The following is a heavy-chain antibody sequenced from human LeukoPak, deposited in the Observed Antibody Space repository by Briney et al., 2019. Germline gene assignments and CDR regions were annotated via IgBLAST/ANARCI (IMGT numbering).Heavy chain of an antibody. D-gene: IGHD2-15*01. V-gene: IGHV4-4*07. J-gene: IGHJ4*02. CDR1: GGAISGYF. Sequence: PSETLSLTGTVAGGAISGYFWSWIRQPAGKGLEWLGRISPSGDTYYNPSLKSQVTMSVDRSKYQFSLKLSSVTAADTAVYYCAREEGVRGLPDYWGQGTLVTVSS. CDR3: AREEGVRGLPDY. CDR2: ISPSGDT.